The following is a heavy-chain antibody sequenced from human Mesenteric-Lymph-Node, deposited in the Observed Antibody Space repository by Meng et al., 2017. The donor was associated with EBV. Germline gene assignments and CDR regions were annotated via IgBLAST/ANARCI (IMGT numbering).Heavy chain of an antibody. V-gene: IGHV4-61*01. CDR3: GRGRTYWYFDL. Sequence: QGQLQASGPGLVKPSETLSLTCTVSGGSVSSGSYYWSWIRQPPGKGLEWIGYIYYSGSANYNPSLKSRVTISVDTSKNQFSLKLSSVTAADTAVYYCGRGRTYWYFDLWGRGTLVTVSS. CDR2: IYYSGSA. CDR1: GGSVSSGSYY. J-gene: IGHJ2*01.